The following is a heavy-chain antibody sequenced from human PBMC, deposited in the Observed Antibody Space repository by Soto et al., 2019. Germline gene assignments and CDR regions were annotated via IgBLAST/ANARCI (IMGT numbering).Heavy chain of an antibody. CDR2: LNSDGSNT. J-gene: IGHJ4*02. CDR1: GFTFSNYW. D-gene: IGHD6-19*01. Sequence: EVQLVESGGGLVQPRGSLRLSCVGSGFTFSNYWMHWVRQTPGEGLVWVSRLNSDGSNTDYADSVKGRFSISRDNAKNTVYLQMNSLRADDTALYYCARGAKGQWLVDFWGQGTLVTVSS. V-gene: IGHV3-74*01. CDR3: ARGAKGQWLVDF.